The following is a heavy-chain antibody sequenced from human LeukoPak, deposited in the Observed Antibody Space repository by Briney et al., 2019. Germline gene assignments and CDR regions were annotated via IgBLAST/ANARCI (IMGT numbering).Heavy chain of an antibody. CDR2: ISSSSSYV. J-gene: IGHJ4*02. V-gene: IGHV3-21*04. Sequence: GGSLRLSCAASGFTFSSYSMNWVRQAPGKGLEWVSSISSSSSYVYYADSVKGRFTISRDNAKNSLYLQMNSLRAEDTAVYYCARDYQRQLYLYYFDYWGQGTLVTVSS. D-gene: IGHD2-2*01. CDR3: ARDYQRQLYLYYFDY. CDR1: GFTFSSYS.